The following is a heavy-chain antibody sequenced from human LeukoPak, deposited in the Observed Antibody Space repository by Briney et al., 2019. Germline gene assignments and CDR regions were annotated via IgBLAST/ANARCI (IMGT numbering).Heavy chain of an antibody. Sequence: PSETLSLTCAVYGGSFSGYYWSWIRQPPAKGLEWIGEINHNGSTNYNPPLKSRVTISVATSKNQFSLKLSSVTAADAAVYYCARGRRYSGSCFDIWGQGTMVTVSS. V-gene: IGHV4-34*01. CDR2: INHNGST. CDR3: ARGRRYSGSCFDI. J-gene: IGHJ3*02. CDR1: GGSFSGYY. D-gene: IGHD6-13*01.